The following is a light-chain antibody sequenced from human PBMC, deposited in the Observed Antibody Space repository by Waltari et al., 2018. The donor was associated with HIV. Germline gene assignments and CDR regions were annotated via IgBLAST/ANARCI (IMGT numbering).Light chain of an antibody. CDR1: ALPKQY. Sequence: SYELTQPPSVSVSPGQTARITCSGDALPKQYAYWYQQKAGQAPVLVIYKDSERPSGIPDRFSGSSSGTTVTLTISGVQAEDEADYYCESADSSLWVFGGGTKLTVL. CDR3: ESADSSLWV. V-gene: IGLV3-25*03. CDR2: KDS. J-gene: IGLJ3*02.